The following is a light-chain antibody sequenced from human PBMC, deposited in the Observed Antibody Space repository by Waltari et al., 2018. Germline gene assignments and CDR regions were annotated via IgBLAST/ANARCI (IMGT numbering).Light chain of an antibody. CDR2: NNN. V-gene: IGLV1-44*01. Sequence: QAVLAQPPSASGTPGPRITISCSGSSSNIGGNSVDWHQQLPGAAPKLLIYNNNQRPSGVPDRFSASKSGTSASLAISGLQSEDEADYYCATWDDSLNGNVFGSGTKVTVL. J-gene: IGLJ6*01. CDR1: SSNIGGNS. CDR3: ATWDDSLNGNV.